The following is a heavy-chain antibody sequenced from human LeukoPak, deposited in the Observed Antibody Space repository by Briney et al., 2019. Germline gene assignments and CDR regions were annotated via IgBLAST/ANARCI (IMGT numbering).Heavy chain of an antibody. CDR2: IDAGNGNT. CDR1: GYTFTSYA. Sequence: ASVKVSCKASGYTFTSYAMHWVRQAPGQRLEWMGWIDAGNGNTKYSQKFQGRVTITRDTSASTAYMELSGLRSEDTAVYYCARVYYDSSGYDYWGQGTLVTVSS. V-gene: IGHV1-3*01. D-gene: IGHD3-22*01. J-gene: IGHJ4*02. CDR3: ARVYYDSSGYDY.